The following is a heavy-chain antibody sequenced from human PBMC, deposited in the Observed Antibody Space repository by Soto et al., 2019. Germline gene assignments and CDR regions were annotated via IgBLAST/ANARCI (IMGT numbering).Heavy chain of an antibody. V-gene: IGHV1-18*04. D-gene: IGHD5-12*01. J-gene: IGHJ5*02. CDR1: GYPFIKYG. CDR2: IKVDSGYT. Sequence: QLQLVQSAAEVKKPGASVRVSCKASGYPFIKYGISWIRQAPEQGLEWMGWIKVDSGYTNYALKFQGRVTMTTDTSSDTAFMELRSLRSDDTAVYYCATSYDSGFDPWGQGTLVSVSS. CDR3: ATSYDSGFDP.